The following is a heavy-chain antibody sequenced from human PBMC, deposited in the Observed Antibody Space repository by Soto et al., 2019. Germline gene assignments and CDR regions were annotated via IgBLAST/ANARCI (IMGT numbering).Heavy chain of an antibody. Sequence: PSETLCLTCTVSGGSVRSYYWSWIRQPPGKGLEWIGYIYYSGSTNYNPSLKSRVTISVDTSKNQFSLKLSSVTAADTAVYYCARWSCSGGSCYLDYWGQGTLVTVSS. J-gene: IGHJ4*02. CDR2: IYYSGST. CDR1: GGSVRSYY. CDR3: ARWSCSGGSCYLDY. D-gene: IGHD2-15*01. V-gene: IGHV4-59*02.